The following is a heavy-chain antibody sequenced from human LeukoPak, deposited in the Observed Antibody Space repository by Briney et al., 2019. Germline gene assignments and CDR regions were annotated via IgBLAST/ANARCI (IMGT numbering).Heavy chain of an antibody. Sequence: GGSLRLSCATSGFTFNRHAMCWVRQAPGKGLEWVSVIYSGGSTYYADSVKGRFTISRDNSKNTLYLQMNSLRAEDTAVYYCARDIGYYYDSSGYYSFDYWGQGTLVTVSS. D-gene: IGHD3-22*01. CDR1: GFTFNRHA. J-gene: IGHJ4*02. CDR2: IYSGGST. V-gene: IGHV3-66*01. CDR3: ARDIGYYYDSSGYYSFDY.